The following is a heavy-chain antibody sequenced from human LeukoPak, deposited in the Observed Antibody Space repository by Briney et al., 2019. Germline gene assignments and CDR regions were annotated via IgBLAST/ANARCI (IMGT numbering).Heavy chain of an antibody. D-gene: IGHD2-2*01. CDR1: GFTFSSYA. V-gene: IGHV3-23*01. Sequence: GGSPRLSCAASGFTFSSYAMSWVRQAPGKGLEWVSAISGSGGSTYYADSVKGRFTISRDNSKNTLYLQMDSLRAEDTAVYYCAKAGSSYYFDYWGQGTLVTVSS. CDR3: AKAGSSYYFDY. J-gene: IGHJ4*02. CDR2: ISGSGGST.